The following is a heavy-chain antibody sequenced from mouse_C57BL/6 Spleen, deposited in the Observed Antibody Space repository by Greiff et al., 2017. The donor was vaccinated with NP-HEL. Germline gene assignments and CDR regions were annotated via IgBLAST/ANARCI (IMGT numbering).Heavy chain of an antibody. V-gene: IGHV1-82*01. D-gene: IGHD1-1*01. Sequence: VQLQESGPELVKPGASVKISCKASGYAFSSSWMNWVKQRPGKGLEWIGRIYPGDGDTNYNGKFKGKATLTADKSSSTAYMQLSSLTSEDSAVYFCAREDYYGSPSFAYWGQGTLVTVSA. J-gene: IGHJ3*01. CDR1: GYAFSSSW. CDR3: AREDYYGSPSFAY. CDR2: IYPGDGDT.